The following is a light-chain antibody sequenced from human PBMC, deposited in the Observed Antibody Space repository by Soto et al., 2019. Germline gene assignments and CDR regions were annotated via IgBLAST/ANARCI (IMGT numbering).Light chain of an antibody. J-gene: IGKJ1*01. V-gene: IGKV4-1*01. Sequence: DIVMTQSPDSLAVSLGERATINCQSSQSVLSSFNDKNYLGWYQQKPGHPPKLLIYWASTRESGVPDRFTGGGSGTDFSLTISRLQAEDVAVYYCHQYYSTPWTFGQGTKVEIK. CDR1: QSVLSSFNDKNY. CDR3: HQYYSTPWT. CDR2: WAS.